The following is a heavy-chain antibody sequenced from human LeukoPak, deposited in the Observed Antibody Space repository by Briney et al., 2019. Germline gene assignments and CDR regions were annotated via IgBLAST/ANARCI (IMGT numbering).Heavy chain of an antibody. Sequence: GGSLRLSCAASGFTFSSFAMHWVRQAPGKGLEGVAVISYDGSNKYYADSVKGRFTISRDNSKNTLYLQMNSLRAEDTAVYYCARDRALYSSSWYEVDYWGQGTLVTVSS. CDR2: ISYDGSNK. CDR3: ARDRALYSSSWYEVDY. D-gene: IGHD6-13*01. J-gene: IGHJ4*02. CDR1: GFTFSSFA. V-gene: IGHV3-30*04.